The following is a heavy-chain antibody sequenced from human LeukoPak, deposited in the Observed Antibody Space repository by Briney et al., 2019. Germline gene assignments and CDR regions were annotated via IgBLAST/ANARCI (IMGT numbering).Heavy chain of an antibody. CDR2: IIPNGGGT. CDR1: GGTFSSYA. V-gene: IGHV1-2*02. Sequence: VASVKVSCKASGGTFSSYAISWVRQAPGQGLEWMGGIIPNGGGTNYAQNFQGRVTMTRDTSISTAYMDLSSLRSDDTAVYYCVRDQLVTTTEDWFDPWGQGTLVTVSS. CDR3: VRDQLVTTTEDWFDP. D-gene: IGHD1-1*01. J-gene: IGHJ5*02.